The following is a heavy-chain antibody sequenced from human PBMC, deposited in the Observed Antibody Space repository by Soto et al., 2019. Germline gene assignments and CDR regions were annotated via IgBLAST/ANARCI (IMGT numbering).Heavy chain of an antibody. V-gene: IGHV3-13*05. D-gene: IGHD1-26*01. CDR2: ISAAGDP. CDR3: AAGEPLLY. CDR1: GFPFSNYD. Sequence: GGSLRLSCESSGFPFSNYDMHWVRQGTGKGLEWVSGISAAGDPDYADSVEGRFTISRDNSKNTVSLHMDNLGVEDTAMYYCAAGEPLLYRGRGTLVTSPQ. J-gene: IGHJ4*01.